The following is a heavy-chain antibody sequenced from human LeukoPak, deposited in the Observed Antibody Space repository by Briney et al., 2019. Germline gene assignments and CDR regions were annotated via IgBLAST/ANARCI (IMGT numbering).Heavy chain of an antibody. Sequence: GGSLRLSCAVSGFTFSNALMSWVRQAPGKRLEWVGRIKSKTDGWTADYAAPVKGRFTISRDDAKNTLDLQMNSLITEDTAVYYCTAWTIVATRYYYYGMDVWGQGTTVTVSS. D-gene: IGHD5-12*01. CDR1: GFTFSNAL. CDR2: IKSKTDGWTA. CDR3: TAWTIVATRYYYYGMDV. V-gene: IGHV3-15*01. J-gene: IGHJ6*02.